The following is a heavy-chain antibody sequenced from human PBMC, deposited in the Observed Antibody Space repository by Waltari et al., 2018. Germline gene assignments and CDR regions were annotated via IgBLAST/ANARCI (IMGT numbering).Heavy chain of an antibody. CDR3: AREGLDHDYFDY. Sequence: EVQLVESGGGLVQPGGSLRLSCAASGFTFSSYWLSWVRQAPGKGLGWVANIKQDGSEKYYVDSVKGRFTISRDNAKNSLYLQMNSLRAEDTAVYYCAREGLDHDYFDYWGQGTLVTVSS. J-gene: IGHJ4*02. V-gene: IGHV3-7*01. CDR1: GFTFSSYW. CDR2: IKQDGSEK. D-gene: IGHD6-19*01.